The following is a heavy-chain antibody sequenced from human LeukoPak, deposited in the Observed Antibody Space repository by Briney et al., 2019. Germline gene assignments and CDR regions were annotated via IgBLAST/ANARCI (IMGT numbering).Heavy chain of an antibody. Sequence: GGSLRLSCAAPGFTVSSTYMSWVRQTPGKGLEWVSVIYSGGSTYYADSVKGRFTISRDNSKNTLYLQMNSLRAEDTAVYYCARDLLEWYFDYWGQGTLGTVSS. D-gene: IGHD3-3*01. CDR2: IYSGGST. CDR1: GFTVSSTY. J-gene: IGHJ4*02. V-gene: IGHV3-66*01. CDR3: ARDLLEWYFDY.